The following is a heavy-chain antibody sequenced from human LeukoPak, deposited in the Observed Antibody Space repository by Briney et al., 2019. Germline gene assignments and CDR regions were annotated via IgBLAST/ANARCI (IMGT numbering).Heavy chain of an antibody. CDR3: ARALPYYDILTGYPNAFDI. CDR2: INHSGST. Sequence: SETLSLTCAVYGGSFSGYYWSWIRQPPGKGLEWIGEINHSGSTNYNPSLKSRVTISVDTSKNQFSLKLSSVTAADTAVYCCARALPYYDILTGYPNAFDIWGQGTMVTVSS. J-gene: IGHJ3*02. V-gene: IGHV4-34*01. D-gene: IGHD3-9*01. CDR1: GGSFSGYY.